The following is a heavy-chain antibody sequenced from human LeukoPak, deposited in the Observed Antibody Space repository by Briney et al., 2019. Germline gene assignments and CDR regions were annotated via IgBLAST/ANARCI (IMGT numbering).Heavy chain of an antibody. J-gene: IGHJ6*02. Sequence: GGSLRLSCAASGFTFDDYAMHWVRQAPGKGLEWVSLISGDGGSTYYADSVKGRFTISRDNSKNSLYLQMNSLRTEDTALYYCAKELQAPAVARTRYYYYGMDVWGQGTTVTVSS. D-gene: IGHD6-19*01. CDR1: GFTFDDYA. CDR3: AKELQAPAVARTRYYYYGMDV. V-gene: IGHV3-43*02. CDR2: ISGDGGST.